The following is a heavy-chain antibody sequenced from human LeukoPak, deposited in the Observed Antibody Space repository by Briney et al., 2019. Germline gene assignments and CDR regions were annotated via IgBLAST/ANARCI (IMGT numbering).Heavy chain of an antibody. CDR2: ISYDGSNK. CDR3: AKVRLPGIAAAGTFDY. J-gene: IGHJ4*02. V-gene: IGHV3-30*18. CDR1: GFTFSSYG. D-gene: IGHD6-13*01. Sequence: PGGSLRLSCAASGFTFSSYGMHWVRQAPGKGLEWVAVISYDGSNKYYADSVKGRFTISRDNSKNTLYLQMNCLRAEDTAVYYCAKVRLPGIAAAGTFDYWGQGTLVTVSS.